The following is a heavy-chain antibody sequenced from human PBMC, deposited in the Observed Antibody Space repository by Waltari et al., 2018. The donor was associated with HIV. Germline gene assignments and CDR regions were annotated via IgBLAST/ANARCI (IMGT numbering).Heavy chain of an antibody. D-gene: IGHD2-15*01. Sequence: EVQLVESGGGLVQPGGSLRLSCAASGFTFSSYSMNWVRQAPGKVLEVVSYISSTSNTIYYADSVKGRFTVSRDNAKNSLSLQMNSLRAEDTAVYFCAKEVVALPHYYYYGLDVWGQGTTVTVSS. CDR1: GFTFSSYS. CDR3: AKEVVALPHYYYYGLDV. CDR2: ISSTSNTI. J-gene: IGHJ6*02. V-gene: IGHV3-48*04.